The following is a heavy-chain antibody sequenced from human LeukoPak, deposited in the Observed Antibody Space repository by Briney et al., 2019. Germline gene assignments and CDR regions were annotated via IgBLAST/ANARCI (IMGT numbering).Heavy chain of an antibody. CDR1: GGSFSGYY. CDR2: INHSGST. CDR3: ARGTGAFDP. J-gene: IGHJ5*02. Sequence: PSETLSLTCAVYGGSFSGYYWSWIRQPPGKGLGWIGEINHSGSTNYNPSLKSRVTISVDTSKNQFSLKLSSVTAADTAVYYCARGTGAFDPWGQGTLVTVSS. V-gene: IGHV4-34*01.